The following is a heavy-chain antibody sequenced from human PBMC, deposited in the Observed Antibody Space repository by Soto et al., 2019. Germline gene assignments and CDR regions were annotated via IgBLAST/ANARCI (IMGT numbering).Heavy chain of an antibody. CDR2: ISSSGSTI. CDR3: ARGPSPLRGGAFDI. J-gene: IGHJ3*02. D-gene: IGHD3-10*01. CDR1: GFTFSSYE. V-gene: IGHV3-48*03. Sequence: GGSLRLSCAASGFTFSSYEMNWVRQAPGKGLEWVSYISSSGSTIYYADSVKGRFTISRDNAKNSLYLQMNSLRAEDTAVYYCARGPSPLRGGAFDIWGQGTMVTVSS.